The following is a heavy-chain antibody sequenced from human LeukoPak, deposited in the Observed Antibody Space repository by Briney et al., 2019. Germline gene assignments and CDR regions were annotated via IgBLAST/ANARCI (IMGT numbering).Heavy chain of an antibody. CDR1: GGSINRDNR. V-gene: IGHV4-4*02. CDR2: TYHDGRT. J-gene: IGHJ4*02. Sequence: SETLSLTCAVSGGSINRDNRWSWVRQPPGKGLEWIGETYHDGRTNYNPSLKSRVTISIDKSKNQLSLKLNSVTAADTAVYYCAKDPLAGIETLDHWGQGTPVTVSS. D-gene: IGHD6-19*01. CDR3: AKDPLAGIETLDH.